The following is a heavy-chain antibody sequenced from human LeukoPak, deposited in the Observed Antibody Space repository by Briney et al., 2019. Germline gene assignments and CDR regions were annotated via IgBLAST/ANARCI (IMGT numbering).Heavy chain of an antibody. V-gene: IGHV1-3*01. Sequence: GASVKVSCKASGYTFTTSAMHWVRQASGQRLEWMGWINAGNGNTKYSQKFQARVTITRDTSASTAYMELSSLRSEDTAVYYCARDPIGSRWPYYFDYWGQGTLVTVSS. CDR1: GYTFTTSA. CDR2: INAGNGNT. J-gene: IGHJ4*02. CDR3: ARDPIGSRWPYYFDY. D-gene: IGHD6-13*01.